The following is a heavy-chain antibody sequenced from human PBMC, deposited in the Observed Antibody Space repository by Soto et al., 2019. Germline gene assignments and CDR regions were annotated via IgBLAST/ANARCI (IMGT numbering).Heavy chain of an antibody. CDR1: GFTYNSYD. CDR2: MGGAGAK. CDR3: TRAAFGDGMDL. J-gene: IGHJ6*02. V-gene: IGHV3-13*01. Sequence: DVQLVESGGGSVRPGGSLRLSCAAFGFTYNSYDMHWVRQVAGGGLEWVSSMGGAGAKEYAASVRGRFIISRDNAKNSLYLQMDSLRVGDMAVYYCTRAAFGDGMDLWGQGTPVTVSS. D-gene: IGHD3-10*01.